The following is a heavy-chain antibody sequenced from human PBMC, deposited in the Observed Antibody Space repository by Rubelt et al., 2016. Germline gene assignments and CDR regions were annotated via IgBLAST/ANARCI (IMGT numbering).Heavy chain of an antibody. J-gene: IGHJ3*02. Sequence: QVQLVQSGAEVKKPGASVKVSCKASGYTFTSYYMHWVRQAPGQGLEWMGIINPSGGSTSYAQKFQCRVTMTRDTSTSTVYRELSSLRSEDTAVYYCARDVIVVVPAAPDAFDIWGQGTMVTVSS. V-gene: IGHV1-46*01. CDR3: ARDVIVVVPAAPDAFDI. D-gene: IGHD2-2*01. CDR1: GYTFTSYY. CDR2: INPSGGST.